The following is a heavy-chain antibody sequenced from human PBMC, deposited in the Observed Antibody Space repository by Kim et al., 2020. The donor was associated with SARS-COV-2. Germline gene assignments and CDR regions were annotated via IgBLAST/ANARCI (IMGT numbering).Heavy chain of an antibody. V-gene: IGHV1-2*02. CDR2: INPNSGGT. J-gene: IGHJ4*02. CDR3: ATFFNYAILTGYYPNVY. D-gene: IGHD3-9*01. CDR1: GYTFTGYY. Sequence: ASVKVSCKASGYTFTGYYMHWVRQAPGQGLEWMGWINPNSGGTNYAQKFQGRVTMTRDTSISTAYMELSRLRSDDTAVYYCATFFNYAILTGYYPNVYWGQGTLVTVSS.